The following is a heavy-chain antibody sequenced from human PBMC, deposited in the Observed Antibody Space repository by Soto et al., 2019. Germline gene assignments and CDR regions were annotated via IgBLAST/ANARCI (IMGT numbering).Heavy chain of an antibody. Sequence: QVQLVQSGAEVKKPGSSVKVSCKASGGTFGSSTISWVRQAPGQGLEWMGGITPVFGAPNYAQKFQGRVTITADKSTSTAYMELRSLRSEDTAVYYCARGELAKIAYFDCWGQGTQVTVSS. CDR2: ITPVFGAP. D-gene: IGHD5-12*01. CDR1: GGTFGSST. CDR3: ARGELAKIAYFDC. J-gene: IGHJ4*02. V-gene: IGHV1-69*06.